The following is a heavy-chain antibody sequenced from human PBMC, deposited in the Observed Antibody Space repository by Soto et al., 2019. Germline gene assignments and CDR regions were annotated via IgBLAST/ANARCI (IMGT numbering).Heavy chain of an antibody. CDR2: IYYSGST. V-gene: IGHV4-31*03. CDR3: ARDYGGAFDI. D-gene: IGHD4-17*01. Sequence: SETLSLTCTVSGGSISSGGYYWSWIRQHPGKGLEWIGYIYYSGSTYYNPSLKSRVTISVDTSKNQFSLKLSSVTAADTAVYYCARDYGGAFDIWGQGTMVTVSS. J-gene: IGHJ3*02. CDR1: GGSISSGGYY.